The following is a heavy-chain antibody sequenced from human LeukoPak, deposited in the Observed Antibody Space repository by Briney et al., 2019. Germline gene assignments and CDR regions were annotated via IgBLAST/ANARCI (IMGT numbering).Heavy chain of an antibody. CDR2: IIPILGIA. J-gene: IGHJ4*02. CDR3: ARPSRRRDGYNFFDY. D-gene: IGHD5-24*01. Sequence: GASVNVSCKASGGTFSRYAISWVRQAPGQGLEWMGRIIPILGIANYAQKFQGRVTITADKSTSTAYMELSSLRSEDTAVYYCARPSRRRDGYNFFDYWGQGTLVTVSS. CDR1: GGTFSRYA. V-gene: IGHV1-69*04.